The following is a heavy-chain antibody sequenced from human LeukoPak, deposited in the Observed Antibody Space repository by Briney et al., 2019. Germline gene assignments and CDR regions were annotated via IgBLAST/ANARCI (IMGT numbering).Heavy chain of an antibody. Sequence: RGSLRLSCAASGFTFSSYGMHWVRQAPGKGLEWVAVISYDGSNKYYADSVKGRFTISRDNSKNTLYLQMNSLRAEDTAVYYCARDSLDGSGSYYNEFDYWGQGTLVTVSS. CDR2: ISYDGSNK. CDR1: GFTFSSYG. CDR3: ARDSLDGSGSYYNEFDY. J-gene: IGHJ4*02. D-gene: IGHD3-10*01. V-gene: IGHV3-30*19.